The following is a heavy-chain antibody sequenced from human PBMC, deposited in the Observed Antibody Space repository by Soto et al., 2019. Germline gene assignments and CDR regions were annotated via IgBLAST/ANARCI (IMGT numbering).Heavy chain of an antibody. CDR3: ARVGGVAARTFDY. CDR2: LYYSDNT. Sequence: PSEALSLTCTVSGGSISPFYWSWVRQPPGKGLEWIGYLYYSDNTNYNPSLKSRVTISVDASKNQVSLRLTSVTAADTAVYYCARVGGVAARTFDYWGQGTVVPVSS. CDR1: GGSISPFY. V-gene: IGHV4-59*01. D-gene: IGHD3-16*01. J-gene: IGHJ4*02.